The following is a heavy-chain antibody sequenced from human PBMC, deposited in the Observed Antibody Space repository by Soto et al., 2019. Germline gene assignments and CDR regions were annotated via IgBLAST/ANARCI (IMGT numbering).Heavy chain of an antibody. J-gene: IGHJ4*02. CDR1: GYTFSSYG. Sequence: QVQLVQSGAEVKKPGASVKVSCKASGYTFSSYGVSWVRQAPGQGLEWMGWFNGYNGNTDYAQKFQGRVTMTADTSTTTAYMELRSLRSDDQAVYYCARVGYSSGRYRFPPDYWGQGTLVTVSS. CDR3: ARVGYSSGRYRFPPDY. CDR2: FNGYNGNT. D-gene: IGHD6-19*01. V-gene: IGHV1-18*01.